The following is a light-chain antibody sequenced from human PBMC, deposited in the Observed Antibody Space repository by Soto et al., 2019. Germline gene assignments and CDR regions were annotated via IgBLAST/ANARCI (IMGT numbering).Light chain of an antibody. V-gene: IGLV2-11*01. CDR2: DVT. J-gene: IGLJ1*01. Sequence: QSVLTQPRSVSGSPGQSVTISCTGTSSDVGAYDFVSWYQQHPGKAPQLMIYDVTKRPSGVPDRFSGSKSGNTASLTISGLQAEDEADYYCCSWDSSLSAYVFGTGTKVTVL. CDR3: CSWDSSLSAYV. CDR1: SSDVGAYDF.